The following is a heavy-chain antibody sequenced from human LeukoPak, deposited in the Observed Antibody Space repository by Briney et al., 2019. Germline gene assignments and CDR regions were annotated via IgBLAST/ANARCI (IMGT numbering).Heavy chain of an antibody. V-gene: IGHV1-69*13. Sequence: SVKVSCKASGGTFSSDTVSWVRQAPGQSLEWMGGFIPIFNTTHFAQRFRDRVTITADESTGTAYMELSSLRSDDTAMYYCARHQEAASASGYFDYWGQGTLVTVSS. CDR2: FIPIFNTT. CDR1: GGTFSSDT. J-gene: IGHJ4*02. D-gene: IGHD6-13*01. CDR3: ARHQEAASASGYFDY.